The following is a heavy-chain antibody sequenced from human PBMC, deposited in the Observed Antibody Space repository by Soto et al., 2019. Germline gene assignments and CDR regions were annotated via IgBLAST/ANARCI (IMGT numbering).Heavy chain of an antibody. CDR2: ISSSSSYI. J-gene: IGHJ5*02. Sequence: LRLSCAASGFTFSSYSMNWVRQAPGKGLEWVSSISSSSSYIYYADSVKGRFTISRDNAKNSLYLQMNSLRAEDTAVYYCARGPGSTIFGVVIPWFDPWGQGTLVTVSS. CDR1: GFTFSSYS. CDR3: ARGPGSTIFGVVIPWFDP. D-gene: IGHD3-3*01. V-gene: IGHV3-21*01.